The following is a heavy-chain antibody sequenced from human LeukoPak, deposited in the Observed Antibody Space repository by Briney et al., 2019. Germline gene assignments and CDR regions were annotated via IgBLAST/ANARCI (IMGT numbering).Heavy chain of an antibody. V-gene: IGHV1-69*04. J-gene: IGHJ4*02. CDR2: IIPVLGVP. CDR3: ADVGTSMILCQ. CDR1: GGTFSTYA. D-gene: IGHD5-18*01. Sequence: SVKVSCKSSGGTFSTYAISWVRQAPGQGLEWMGRIIPVLGVPNYAQKFQDRVTITADRSTSTAYMELSSLRSDDTAVYYCADVGTSMILCQWGQGTLVTVSS.